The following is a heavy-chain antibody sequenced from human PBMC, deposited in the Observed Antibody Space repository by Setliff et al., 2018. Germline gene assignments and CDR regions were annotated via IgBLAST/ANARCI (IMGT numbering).Heavy chain of an antibody. CDR2: NTRSDK. J-gene: IGHJ4*02. D-gene: IGHD2-8*01. CDR3: AKDGGPMVYTITDY. V-gene: IGHV3-23*01. CDR1: GFTPTEYA. Sequence: ETLSLSCAVSGFTPTEYAMDWVRQVPGRGLEWVAVNTRSDKLYADSVKGRFTISRDNSKNTMSLQMNSLRAEDTAVYYCAKDGGPMVYTITDYWGQGILVTVSS.